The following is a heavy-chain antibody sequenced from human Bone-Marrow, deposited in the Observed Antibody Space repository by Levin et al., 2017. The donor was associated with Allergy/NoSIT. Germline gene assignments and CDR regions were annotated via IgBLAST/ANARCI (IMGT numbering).Heavy chain of an antibody. J-gene: IGHJ6*03. CDR1: GFTFTSYS. CDR3: VRDSSNHPCYMDV. D-gene: IGHD4-11*01. Sequence: GGSLRLSCTVSGFTFTSYSMNWVRQAPGKGLEWVSGISNHGDYTYYAESVKGRFTISRDNAKNSLFLQMNTLRAEDTAIYYCVRDSSNHPCYMDVWGKGTTVTVSS. CDR2: ISNHGDYT. V-gene: IGHV3-21*01.